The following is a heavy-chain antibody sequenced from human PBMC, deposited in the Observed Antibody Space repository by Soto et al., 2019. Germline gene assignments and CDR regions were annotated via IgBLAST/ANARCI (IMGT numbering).Heavy chain of an antibody. CDR2: ISGGGGST. CDR3: AKDQLIAVPSLFDY. CDR1: GFTFSNYV. D-gene: IGHD6-19*01. V-gene: IGHV3-23*01. J-gene: IGHJ4*02. Sequence: GGSLRLSCAASGFTFSNYVMSWVRQAPGEGLEWVSGISGGGGSTYYADSVKGRFTISRDNSKNTLYLQMNSLRAEDTAVYYCAKDQLIAVPSLFDYWGQGTLVTVSS.